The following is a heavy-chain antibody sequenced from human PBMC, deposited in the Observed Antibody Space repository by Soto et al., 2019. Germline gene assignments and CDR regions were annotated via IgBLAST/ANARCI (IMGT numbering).Heavy chain of an antibody. V-gene: IGHV3-23*01. Sequence: ELQLLESGGGLVQPGGSLRLSCAASGFTLSSCVMSWVRQAPGKGLEWVSGIDVGGGGTYYADSVKGRFTISRDNSKNTLYLQMNSLRAADTAVYYCGRCTSTSCHLGSDYWGQGTLVTVSS. CDR2: IDVGGGGT. CDR1: GFTLSSCV. D-gene: IGHD2-2*01. CDR3: GRCTSTSCHLGSDY. J-gene: IGHJ4*02.